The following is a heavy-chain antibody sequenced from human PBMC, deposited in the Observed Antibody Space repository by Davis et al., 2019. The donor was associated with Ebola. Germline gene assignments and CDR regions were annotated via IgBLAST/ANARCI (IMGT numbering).Heavy chain of an antibody. CDR1: GGSVSSSSYY. D-gene: IGHD3-10*01. CDR2: IYYSGST. V-gene: IGHV4-39*07. CDR3: ARGGLLWFGELLQLHVGMDV. Sequence: MPGGSLRLSCTVSGGSVSSSSYYWGWIRQPPGKGLEWIGSIYYSGSTYYNPSLKSRVTISVDTSKNQFSLKLSSVTAADTAVYYCARGGLLWFGELLQLHVGMDVWGKGTTVTVSS. J-gene: IGHJ6*04.